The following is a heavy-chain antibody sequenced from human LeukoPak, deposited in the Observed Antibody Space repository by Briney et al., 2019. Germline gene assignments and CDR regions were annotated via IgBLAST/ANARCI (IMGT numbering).Heavy chain of an antibody. CDR3: ARGTTRLCPDY. CDR2: FYPGGST. V-gene: IGHV4-38-2*01. D-gene: IGHD1-7*01. CDR1: GYAISSGYY. Sequence: SETLSLTCAVSGYAISSGYYWGWIRQPPGKGLEWIGSFYPGGSTYYNPSLKSRVTMSVDTSKNQFSLNLSSVIAADTAVYYCARGTTRLCPDYWGQGTLVIVSS. J-gene: IGHJ4*02.